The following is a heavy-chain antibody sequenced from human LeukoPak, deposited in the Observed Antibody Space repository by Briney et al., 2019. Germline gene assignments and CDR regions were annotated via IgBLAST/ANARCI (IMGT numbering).Heavy chain of an antibody. CDR3: AGLRFDWFDP. CDR1: GFTFDDYA. CDR2: ISWNSGSI. D-gene: IGHD5-12*01. J-gene: IGHJ5*02. V-gene: IGHV3-9*01. Sequence: GRSLRLSCAASGFTFDDYAMHWVRQAPGKGLEWVSGISWNSGSIGYADSVKGRFTISRDNAKNSLYLQMNSLRAEDTALYYCAGLRFDWFDPWGQGTLVTVSS.